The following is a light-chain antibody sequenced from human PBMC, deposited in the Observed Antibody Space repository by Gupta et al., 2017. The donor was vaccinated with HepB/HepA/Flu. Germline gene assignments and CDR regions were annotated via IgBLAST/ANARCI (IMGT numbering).Light chain of an antibody. CDR1: QSISSY. V-gene: IGKV1-39*01. Sequence: DIQMTQSPSSLSASIGDKVTITCRSSQSISSYLNWYQQKPGKAPKLLIYGASMVQGGVPSRFSGSGSGTDFTLTISRRQREDVATYYCQQSYNIPVTFGQGTKVDIK. CDR3: QQSYNIPVT. CDR2: GAS. J-gene: IGKJ3*01.